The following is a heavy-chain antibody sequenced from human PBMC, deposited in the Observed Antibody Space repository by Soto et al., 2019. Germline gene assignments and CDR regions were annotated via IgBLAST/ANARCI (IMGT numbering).Heavy chain of an antibody. CDR3: ARGVVEWLLRRDYFDY. CDR2: INHSGST. D-gene: IGHD3-3*01. Sequence: SETLSLTCAVYGGSFSGYYWSWIRQPPGKGLEWIGEINHSGSTNYNPSLKSRVTISVDTSKNQFSLKLSSVTAADTAVYYCARGVVEWLLRRDYFDYWGQGTLVTVSS. V-gene: IGHV4-34*01. CDR1: GGSFSGYY. J-gene: IGHJ4*02.